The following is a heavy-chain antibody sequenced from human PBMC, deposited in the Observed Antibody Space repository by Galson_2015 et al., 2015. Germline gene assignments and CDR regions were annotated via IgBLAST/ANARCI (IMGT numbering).Heavy chain of an antibody. D-gene: IGHD3-16*01. CDR2: INSDGTDK. J-gene: IGHJ4*02. Sequence: SLRLSCAASGFTFSSDWMHWVRHAPGTGLVWVSRINSDGTDKTYADSVKGRFTISRDNAKNTLYLQMNSLRAEDTAVYYCARDPLWDRTVGFDYWCQGTRVTVS. CDR3: ARDPLWDRTVGFDY. CDR1: GFTFSSDW. V-gene: IGHV3-74*01.